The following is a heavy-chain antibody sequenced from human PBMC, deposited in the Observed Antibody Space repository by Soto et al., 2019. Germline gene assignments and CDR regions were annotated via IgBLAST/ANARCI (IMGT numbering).Heavy chain of an antibody. CDR1: GGTFSTST. Sequence: QVQLVQSGAEVKKPGSSVKVSCKASGGTFSTSTFTWVRQAPGQGLEWMGRTIPILDVADYAQDFKGRVKITADKSTSTAYMELTSLTSKDTAVYYCARDSTIGSTYSGYDAIDSWGQGTLVTVSS. CDR3: ARDSTIGSTYSGYDAIDS. V-gene: IGHV1-69*08. J-gene: IGHJ4*02. D-gene: IGHD5-12*01. CDR2: TIPILDVA.